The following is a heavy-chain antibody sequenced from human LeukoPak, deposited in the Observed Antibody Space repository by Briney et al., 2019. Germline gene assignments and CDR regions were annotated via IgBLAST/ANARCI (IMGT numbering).Heavy chain of an antibody. V-gene: IGHV4-59*01. D-gene: IGHD6-13*01. CDR1: GGSISSYY. J-gene: IGHJ4*02. CDR3: ARDKRFSSSFDY. CDR2: IYYSGTT. Sequence: SETLSLTCTVSGGSISSYYWSWIRQPPGKALEWIGYIYYSGTTTYKPSLKSRVTISVDTSKNQYSLKLSSVTAADAADYYCARDKRFSSSFDYWGQGTPVTVSS.